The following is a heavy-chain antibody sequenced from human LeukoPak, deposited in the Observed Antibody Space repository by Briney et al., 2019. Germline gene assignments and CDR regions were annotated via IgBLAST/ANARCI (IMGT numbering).Heavy chain of an antibody. D-gene: IGHD1-26*01. J-gene: IGHJ4*02. V-gene: IGHV3-7*02. Sequence: GGSLRLSCAASGFTFSSYWMSWLRQAPGKGLEWVANIKQDASEKYYVDSVEGRFTISTDNAKNSLYLQMNSLRAEDTAVYYCARVWGSGSYLLYWGQGTLVTVSS. CDR1: GFTFSSYW. CDR3: ARVWGSGSYLLY. CDR2: IKQDASEK.